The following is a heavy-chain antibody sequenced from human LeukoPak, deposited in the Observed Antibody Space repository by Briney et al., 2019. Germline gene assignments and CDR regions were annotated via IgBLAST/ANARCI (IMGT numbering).Heavy chain of an antibody. CDR1: GGSINSGAYS. Sequence: PSQTLSLTCAVSGGSINSGAYSWSWIRQPPGKGLEWIGYIYHSGSTYYNPSLKSRVTISVDRSKNQLSLKLSSVTAADTAVYYCARAVDTAMVNWGQGTLVTVSS. V-gene: IGHV4-30-2*01. J-gene: IGHJ4*02. D-gene: IGHD5-18*01. CDR2: IYHSGST. CDR3: ARAVDTAMVN.